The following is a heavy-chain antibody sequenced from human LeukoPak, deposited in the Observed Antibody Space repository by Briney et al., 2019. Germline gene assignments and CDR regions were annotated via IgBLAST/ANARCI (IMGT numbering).Heavy chain of an antibody. CDR1: GFTFSSYA. D-gene: IGHD3-10*01. CDR3: AKSRITMVRGVRGPFDP. J-gene: IGHJ5*02. V-gene: IGHV3-23*01. CDR2: LSGSGDST. Sequence: GGSLRLSCAASGFTFSSYAMSWVRQAPGKGLEWVSALSGSGDSTYFADSVQGRFTISRDNSKNTLYLQMNSLRAEDTAVYYCAKSRITMVRGVRGPFDPWGQGTLVTVSS.